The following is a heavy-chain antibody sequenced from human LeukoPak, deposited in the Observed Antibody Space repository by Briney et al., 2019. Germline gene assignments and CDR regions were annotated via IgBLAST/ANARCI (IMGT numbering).Heavy chain of an antibody. CDR1: GFTFSSYA. V-gene: IGHV3-30*04. CDR2: ISYDGSNK. J-gene: IGHJ4*02. CDR3: ARGSAAGYYFDY. Sequence: PGGSLRLSCAASGFTFSSYAMHWVRQAPGKGLEWVAVISYDGSNKYYADSVKGRFTISRDNSKNTLYLQMNSLRAEDTAVYYCARGSAAGYYFDYWGQGTLVTVSS. D-gene: IGHD6-13*01.